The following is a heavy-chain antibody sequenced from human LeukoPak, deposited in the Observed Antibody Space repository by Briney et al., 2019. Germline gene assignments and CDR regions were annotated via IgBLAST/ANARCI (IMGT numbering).Heavy chain of an antibody. CDR3: ARGLQYGSGSTPFDY. CDR2: INPNSGGT. D-gene: IGHD3-10*01. J-gene: IGHJ4*02. V-gene: IGHV1-2*02. Sequence: ASVKVSCKASGYTFTGYYMHWVRQAPRQGLELMGCINPNSGGTNYAQKFQGRVNMTRDTSISTAYMELSRLRSDDTAVYYCARGLQYGSGSTPFDYWGQGTLVTVSS. CDR1: GYTFTGYY.